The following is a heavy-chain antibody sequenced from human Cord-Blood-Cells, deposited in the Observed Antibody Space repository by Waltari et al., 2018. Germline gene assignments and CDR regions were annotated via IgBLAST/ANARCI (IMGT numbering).Heavy chain of an antibody. CDR3: AKTDLIVVVPAAMEGGYYFDY. CDR2: ISGSGGSK. Sequence: EVQLLESGGGLVQPGGSLRLSCAASGFTFSSYAMSWVRQAPGKGLEWVSAISGSGGSKYYADSVKGRCTISRDNSKNTLYLQMNSLRAEDTAVYYCAKTDLIVVVPAAMEGGYYFDYWGQGTLVTVSS. CDR1: GFTFSSYA. V-gene: IGHV3-23*01. D-gene: IGHD2-2*01. J-gene: IGHJ4*02.